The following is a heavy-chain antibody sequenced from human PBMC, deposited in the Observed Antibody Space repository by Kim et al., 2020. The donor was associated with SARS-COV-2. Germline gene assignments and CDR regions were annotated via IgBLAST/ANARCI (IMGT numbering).Heavy chain of an antibody. D-gene: IGHD5-12*01. CDR2: GST. CDR3: AREYSAFDF. V-gene: IGHV4-4*07. J-gene: IGHJ4*02. Sequence: GSTSYYPSLKSRVSLSMDMSKNKLSLKLTSVTAADTATYFCAREYSAFDFWGQGTQVTVSS.